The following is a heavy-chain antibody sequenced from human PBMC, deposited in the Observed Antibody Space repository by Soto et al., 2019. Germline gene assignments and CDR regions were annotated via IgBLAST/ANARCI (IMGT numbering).Heavy chain of an antibody. CDR2: INHSGST. D-gene: IGHD3-10*01. Sequence: SETLSLTCAVYGGSFSGYYWSWIRQPPGKGLEWIGEINHSGSTNYNPSLKSRVTISVDTSKNQFSLKLSSVTAADTAVYYCARGLKPPRMVRGVRAFDYWGQGTLVTVSS. CDR3: ARGLKPPRMVRGVRAFDY. J-gene: IGHJ4*02. V-gene: IGHV4-34*01. CDR1: GGSFSGYY.